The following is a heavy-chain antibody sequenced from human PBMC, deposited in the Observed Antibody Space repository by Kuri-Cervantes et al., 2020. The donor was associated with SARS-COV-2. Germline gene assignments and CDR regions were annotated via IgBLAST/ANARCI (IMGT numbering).Heavy chain of an antibody. CDR3: ARVGRGSYYYDSSGFSQTYYYYYYMDV. CDR1: GGSISSGGYY. D-gene: IGHD3-22*01. V-gene: IGHV4-31*03. J-gene: IGHJ6*03. CDR2: IYYSGST. Sequence: SETLSLTCTVSGGSISSGGYYWSWIRQHPGKGLEWIGYIYYSGSTYYNPSLKSRVTISVDTSKNQFSLKLSSVTAADTAVYYCARVGRGSYYYDSSGFSQTYYYYYYMDVWGKRTTVTVSS.